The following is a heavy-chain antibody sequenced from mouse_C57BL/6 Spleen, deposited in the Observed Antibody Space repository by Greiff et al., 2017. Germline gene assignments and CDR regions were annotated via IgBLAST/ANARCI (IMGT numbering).Heavy chain of an antibody. CDR3: ASGSYYYGSSSFAY. D-gene: IGHD1-1*01. J-gene: IGHJ3*01. CDR2: IHPNSGST. Sequence: QVQLQQPGAELVKPGASVKLSCKASGYTFTSYWMHWVKQRPGQGLEWIGMIHPNSGSTNYNEKFKSKATLTVDKSSSTAYMQLSSLTSEDSAVXYCASGSYYYGSSSFAYWGQGTLVTVSA. CDR1: GYTFTSYW. V-gene: IGHV1-64*01.